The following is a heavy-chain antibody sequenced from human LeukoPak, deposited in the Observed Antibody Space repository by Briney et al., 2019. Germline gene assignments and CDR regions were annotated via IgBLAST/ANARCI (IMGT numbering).Heavy chain of an antibody. D-gene: IGHD2-21*01. CDR3: AKAPVASCRGAYCYPFDS. Sequence: GGSLRLSCAASGFTFSSYSMNWVRQAPGKGLEWVSYISSSSSTIYYADSVKGRFTISRDNAKNSLYLQMNSLRAEDAAVYFCAKAPVASCRGAYCYPFDSWGQGTLVTVSS. J-gene: IGHJ4*02. CDR2: ISSSSSTI. CDR1: GFTFSSYS. V-gene: IGHV3-48*01.